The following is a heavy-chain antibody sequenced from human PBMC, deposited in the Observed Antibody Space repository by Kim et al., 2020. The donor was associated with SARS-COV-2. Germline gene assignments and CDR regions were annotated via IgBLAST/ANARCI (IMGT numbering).Heavy chain of an antibody. J-gene: IGHJ4*02. Sequence: GGSLRLSCAASGFTFSSLAMDWVRQAPGKGLEWVAGITSNGRNKYYMDSVKGRFTISRDNSKNTLFLEMNSLKTEDTAVYYCARGGAANFDFWGQGTLVT. V-gene: IGHV3-30*03. CDR2: ITSNGRNK. CDR1: GFTFSSLA. D-gene: IGHD3-16*01. CDR3: ARGGAANFDF.